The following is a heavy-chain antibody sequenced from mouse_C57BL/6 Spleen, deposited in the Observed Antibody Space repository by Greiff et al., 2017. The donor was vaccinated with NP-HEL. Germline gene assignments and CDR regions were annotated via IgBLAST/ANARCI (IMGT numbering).Heavy chain of an antibody. V-gene: IGHV1-15*01. CDR3: TRSADDSNY. J-gene: IGHJ2*01. Sequence: VQLQQSGAELVRPGASVTLSCKASGYTFTDYEMHWVKQTPVHGLEWIGAIDPETGGTAYNQKFKGKAILTADKSSSTAYMELRSLTSEDSAVYYCTRSADDSNYWGQGTTLTVSS. CDR2: IDPETGGT. D-gene: IGHD1-1*01. CDR1: GYTFTDYE.